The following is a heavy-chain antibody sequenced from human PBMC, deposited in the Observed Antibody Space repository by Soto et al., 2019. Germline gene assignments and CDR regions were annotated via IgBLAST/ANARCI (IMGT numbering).Heavy chain of an antibody. CDR2: IIPIFGTA. J-gene: IGHJ6*02. CDR3: ARFTYYDILTGYSPLSTTYYGMDV. D-gene: IGHD3-9*01. Sequence: GASVKVSCKASGYTFTDYYMNWVRQAPGQGLEWMGGIIPIFGTANYAQKFQGRVTITADKSTSTAYMELSSLRSEDTAVYYCARFTYYDILTGYSPLSTTYYGMDVWGQGTTVTVSS. CDR1: GYTFTDYY. V-gene: IGHV1-69*06.